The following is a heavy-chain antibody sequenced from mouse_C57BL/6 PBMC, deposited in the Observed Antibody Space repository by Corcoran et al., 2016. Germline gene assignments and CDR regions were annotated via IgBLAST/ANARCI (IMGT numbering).Heavy chain of an antibody. D-gene: IGHD3-2*02. V-gene: IGHV1-69*01. J-gene: IGHJ3*01. CDR3: ARPQGSSGYQFAY. CDR2: IDPSDSYT. Sequence: QVQLQQPGAELVMPGASVKLSCKASGYTFTSYWMHWVKQRPGQGLEWIGEIDPSDSYTNYNQKFKGKSTLTVDKSSSTAYMQLSSLTSEDSAVYYCARPQGSSGYQFAYWGQGTLVTVSA. CDR1: GYTFTSYW.